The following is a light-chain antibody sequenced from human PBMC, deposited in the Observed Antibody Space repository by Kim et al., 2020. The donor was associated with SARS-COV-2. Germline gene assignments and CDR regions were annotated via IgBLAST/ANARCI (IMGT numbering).Light chain of an antibody. Sequence: DIQMTQSPSSLSASVGDRVTITCQTTQDINRFLNWYQQKPGKAPKLLIYDASNLETGVPSRFSGSGSGTDYTFTITSLQPEDVATYYCQQYDDNAWAFGRGTKVDIK. CDR1: QDINRF. CDR2: DAS. J-gene: IGKJ1*01. V-gene: IGKV1-33*01. CDR3: QQYDDNAWA.